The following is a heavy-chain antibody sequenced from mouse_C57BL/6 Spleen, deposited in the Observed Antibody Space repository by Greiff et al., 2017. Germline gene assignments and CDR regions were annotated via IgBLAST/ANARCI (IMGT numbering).Heavy chain of an antibody. CDR1: GFTFSNYW. J-gene: IGHJ4*01. Sequence: EVKVVESGGGLVQPGGSMKLSCVASGFTFSNYWMNWVRQSPEKGLEWVAQIRLKSDNYATHYAESVKGRFTISRDDSKSSVYLQMNNLRAEDTGIYYCTRGLRDYYAMDYWGQGTSVTVSS. CDR3: TRGLRDYYAMDY. D-gene: IGHD2-4*01. CDR2: IRLKSDNYAT. V-gene: IGHV6-3*01.